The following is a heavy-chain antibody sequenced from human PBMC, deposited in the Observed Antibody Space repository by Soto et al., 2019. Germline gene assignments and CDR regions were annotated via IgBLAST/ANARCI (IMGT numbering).Heavy chain of an antibody. J-gene: IGHJ4*02. Sequence: EVQLLVSGGGLEQPGGSLRLSCAASGFTFSNYAMSWVRQAPGKGLEWVSTFTRSGNTYYADSVKGRFTINRDNSKNTLYLQMDSLRAEDTAVYYCAREFAPGSPNYDYWGLGTLVTVSS. D-gene: IGHD3-10*01. CDR3: AREFAPGSPNYDY. CDR2: FTRSGNT. CDR1: GFTFSNYA. V-gene: IGHV3-23*01.